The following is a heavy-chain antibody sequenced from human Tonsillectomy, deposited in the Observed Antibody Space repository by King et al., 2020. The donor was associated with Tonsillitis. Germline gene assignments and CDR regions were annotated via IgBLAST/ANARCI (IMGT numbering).Heavy chain of an antibody. CDR2: IYYSGST. CDR3: ASPYPVLKY. V-gene: IGHV4-59*01. D-gene: IGHD3-9*01. J-gene: IGHJ4*02. CDR1: GGSISSYY. Sequence: VQLQESDPGLVKPSETLSLTCTVSGGSISSYYWSCIRQPPGKGLEWIGYIYYSGSTNYNPSLKSRVTMSVDTSKNQFSLKLSSVTAADTAVYYCASPYPVLKYWGQGTLVTVSS.